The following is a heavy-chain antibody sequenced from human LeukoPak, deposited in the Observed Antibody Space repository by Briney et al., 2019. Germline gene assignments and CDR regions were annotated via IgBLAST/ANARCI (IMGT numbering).Heavy chain of an antibody. CDR1: GDSISSHY. CDR2: ISYIGNT. D-gene: IGHD4-17*01. J-gene: IGHJ3*02. V-gene: IGHV4-59*11. Sequence: SETLSLTCTVSGDSISSHYWSWIRQPPGKGLEWIGYISYIGNTNYNPSLKSRVSISVDTSKNQFSLKLSSVTAADAAVYFCARDPTTVTKGLDIWGQGTMVTVSS. CDR3: ARDPTTVTKGLDI.